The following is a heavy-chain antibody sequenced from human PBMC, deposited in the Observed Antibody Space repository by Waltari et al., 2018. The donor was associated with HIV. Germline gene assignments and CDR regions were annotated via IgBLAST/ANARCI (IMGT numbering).Heavy chain of an antibody. V-gene: IGHV4-38-2*02. CDR3: ARKARQWLDYWYCDL. Sequence: QVQLQESGPGLVKPSETLSLTCTVSGDSISSGYYWGWIRQPPGKGLEWIGSIYHSGSTYYNPSLKSRVTISVDTSKNQFSLKLTSVTAADTAVYYCARKARQWLDYWYCDLWGRGTLVTVSS. CDR2: IYHSGST. D-gene: IGHD6-19*01. CDR1: GDSISSGYY. J-gene: IGHJ2*01.